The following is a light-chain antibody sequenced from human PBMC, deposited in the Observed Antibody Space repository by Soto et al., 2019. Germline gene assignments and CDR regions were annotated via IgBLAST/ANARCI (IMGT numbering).Light chain of an antibody. Sequence: EIVMTQSPATLSVSPGQTVTLSCRASQSISNNLAWYRQKPGQAPRLLIFGASTRATGIPARFSGSGSGTEFTLTISSLESEDSAVYYCQQYNNWPPITFGQGTRLENK. J-gene: IGKJ5*01. V-gene: IGKV3-15*01. CDR3: QQYNNWPPIT. CDR2: GAS. CDR1: QSISNN.